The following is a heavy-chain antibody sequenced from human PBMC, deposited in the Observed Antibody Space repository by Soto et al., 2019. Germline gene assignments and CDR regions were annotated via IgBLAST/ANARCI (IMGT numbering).Heavy chain of an antibody. D-gene: IGHD3-16*01. CDR3: ARQTDDSYTFNAFDI. J-gene: IGHJ3*02. Sequence: SETLSLTCAVSGGSISGFYWSWIRQPPGKGLEWIGYIYYSGYTAYNPSLKSRVTISLDTSKSQFSLKLSSVTAADTAMYYCARQTDDSYTFNAFDIWGQGTMVTVSS. CDR2: IYYSGYT. V-gene: IGHV4-59*01. CDR1: GGSISGFY.